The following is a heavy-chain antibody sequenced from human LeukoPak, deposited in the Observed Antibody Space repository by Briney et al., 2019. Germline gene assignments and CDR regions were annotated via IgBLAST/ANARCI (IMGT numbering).Heavy chain of an antibody. CDR2: IYTSGST. V-gene: IGHV4-61*08. Sequence: SETLSLTCTVSGGSISSGGYYWSWIRQPPGKGLEWIGYIYTSGSTNYNPSLKSRVTISVDTSKNQFSLKLSSVTAADTAVYYCARHGFLEWLLDYWGQGTLVTVSS. J-gene: IGHJ4*02. CDR1: GGSISSGGYY. CDR3: ARHGFLEWLLDY. D-gene: IGHD3-3*01.